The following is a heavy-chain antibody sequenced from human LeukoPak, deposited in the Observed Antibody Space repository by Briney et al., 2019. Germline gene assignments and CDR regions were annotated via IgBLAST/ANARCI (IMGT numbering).Heavy chain of an antibody. CDR1: GGTFSSYA. J-gene: IGHJ4*02. CDR2: IIPILGIA. D-gene: IGHD2-21*02. V-gene: IGHV1-69*04. CDR3: ASTVVVTAIPDY. Sequence: ASVKVSCKASGGTFSSYAISWVRQAPGQGLEWMGRIIPILGIANYAQKFQGRVTITADKSSTAYMELSSLRSEDTAVYYWASTVVVTAIPDYWGQGTLVTVSS.